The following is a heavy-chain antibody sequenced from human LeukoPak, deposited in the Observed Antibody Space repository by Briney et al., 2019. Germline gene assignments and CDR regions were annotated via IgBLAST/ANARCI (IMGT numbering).Heavy chain of an antibody. V-gene: IGHV3-7*03. CDR2: IKPDGSDK. Sequence: GGSLRLSCVGSGFSFRSHWVNWVRQSPGKGLEWVANIKPDGSDKYYVDSARGRFTVSRDNAKNSAFLQMNSLRAEDTAVYYCARARPVPAAMPPGAFDIWGQGTMVTVSS. CDR1: GFSFRSHW. J-gene: IGHJ3*02. CDR3: ARARPVPAAMPPGAFDI. D-gene: IGHD2-2*01.